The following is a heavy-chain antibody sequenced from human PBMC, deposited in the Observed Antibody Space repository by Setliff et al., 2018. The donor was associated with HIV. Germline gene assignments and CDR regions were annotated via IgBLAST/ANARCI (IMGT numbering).Heavy chain of an antibody. CDR1: GCSINSGYY. CDR2: IYHSGNT. D-gene: IGHD3-9*01. Sequence: NPSETLSLTCAVSGCSINSGYYWGWIRQPPGKGLEWIGNIYHSGNTYYNPSLKSRVTISVDTSKNQFSLKLSSVTAADTAVYFCARDPGYFDWLRSYRHYYGMGVWGQGTTVTVSS. CDR3: ARDPGYFDWLRSYRHYYGMGV. V-gene: IGHV4-38-2*02. J-gene: IGHJ6*02.